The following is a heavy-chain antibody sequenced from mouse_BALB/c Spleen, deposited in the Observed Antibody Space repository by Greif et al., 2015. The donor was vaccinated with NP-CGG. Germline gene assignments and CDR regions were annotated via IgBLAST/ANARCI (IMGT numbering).Heavy chain of an antibody. Sequence: DVQLVESGGGLVKPGGSLKLSCAASGFTFSDCYMYWVRQTPEKRLEWVATISDGGSYTYYPDSVKGRFTISRDNAKNNLYLQMSSLKSEDTAMYYCARDTVVTNYYAMDYWGQGTSVTVSS. CDR2: ISDGGSYT. J-gene: IGHJ4*01. V-gene: IGHV5-4*02. D-gene: IGHD1-1*01. CDR3: ARDTVVTNYYAMDY. CDR1: GFTFSDCY.